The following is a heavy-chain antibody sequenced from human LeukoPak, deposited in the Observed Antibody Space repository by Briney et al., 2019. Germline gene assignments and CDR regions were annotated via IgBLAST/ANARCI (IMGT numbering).Heavy chain of an antibody. J-gene: IGHJ4*02. Sequence: GGSLRLSCTASGFSFSTYWMSWVRQTPEKGLGFVANIDQGGSVRNYMDSLKGRCTISRDNAKKSLYLEINSPRAHDTAVYYCARDPESSSFDLWGRGALVTVSS. D-gene: IGHD6-13*01. CDR3: ARDPESSSFDL. V-gene: IGHV3-7*01. CDR1: GFSFSTYW. CDR2: IDQGGSVR.